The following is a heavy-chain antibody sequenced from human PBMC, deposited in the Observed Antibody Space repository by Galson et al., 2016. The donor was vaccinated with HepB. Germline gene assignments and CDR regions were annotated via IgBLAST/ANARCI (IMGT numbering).Heavy chain of an antibody. V-gene: IGHV3-30*18. CDR1: GLTLSSYG. CDR2: ISYDASNK. D-gene: IGHD4-17*01. Sequence: SLRLSCAASGLTLSSYGMHWVRRAPSKGLEWVALISYDASNKYYADSVKGRFTISRDNSKSTLYLHMNSLRPEDTAMYYCAKGKGADYRDQYFYYYGMDVWGHGTTVTVSS. CDR3: AKGKGADYRDQYFYYYGMDV. J-gene: IGHJ6*02.